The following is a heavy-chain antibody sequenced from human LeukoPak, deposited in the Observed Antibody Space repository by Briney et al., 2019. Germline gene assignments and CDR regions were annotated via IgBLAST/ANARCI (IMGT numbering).Heavy chain of an antibody. CDR3: ARGRITMVRGAHDAFDI. D-gene: IGHD3-10*01. J-gene: IGHJ3*02. Sequence: GGSLRLSCAASGFTFSSYAMSWVRQAPGKGLEWVSAISGSGGSTYYADSVKGRFTISRDNSKNTLYLQMNSLRAEDTAVYYCARGRITMVRGAHDAFDIWGQGTMVTVSS. CDR2: ISGSGGST. CDR1: GFTFSSYA. V-gene: IGHV3-23*01.